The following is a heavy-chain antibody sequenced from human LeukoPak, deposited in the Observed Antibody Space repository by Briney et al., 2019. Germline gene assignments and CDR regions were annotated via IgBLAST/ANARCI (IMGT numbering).Heavy chain of an antibody. V-gene: IGHV3-23*01. CDR1: GFTFSSYA. Sequence: GGSLRLSCAASGFTFSSYAMSWVRQAPGKGLWWVSGISGSGGSTYDADSVKGRFTSSRDNSKNTLYLQMNRLRAEDTAVYSCAAGYSSGWYYYYYGMDVWGQGTTVTVSS. CDR3: AAGYSSGWYYYYYGMDV. CDR2: ISGSGGST. J-gene: IGHJ6*02. D-gene: IGHD6-19*01.